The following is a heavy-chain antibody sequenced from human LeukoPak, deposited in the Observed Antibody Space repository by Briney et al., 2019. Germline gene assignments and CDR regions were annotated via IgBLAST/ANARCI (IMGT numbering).Heavy chain of an antibody. D-gene: IGHD1-1*01. J-gene: IGHJ3*02. V-gene: IGHV5-51*01. CDR1: GYSFTSYW. CDR2: IYPGDSDT. CDR3: ARHGQKARGSWEGKTTPENAFDI. Sequence: GESLKISCKGSGYSFTSYWIGWVRQMPGKGLEWMGIIYPGDSDTRYIPSFRGQVTISADKSISTAYLQWSSLKASDTAMYYCARHGQKARGSWEGKTTPENAFDIWGQGTMVTVSS.